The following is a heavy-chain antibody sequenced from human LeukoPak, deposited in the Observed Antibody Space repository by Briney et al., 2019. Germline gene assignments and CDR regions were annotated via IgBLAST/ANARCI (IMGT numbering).Heavy chain of an antibody. V-gene: IGHV3-53*01. CDR3: ARDQGVFGDYDSSGYPDAFDI. CDR2: IYSGTI. D-gene: IGHD3-22*01. CDR1: GFTVSSNS. Sequence: GGSLRLSCTVSGFTVSSNSMSWVRQAPGKGLEWVSFIYSGTIHYSDSVKGRFTISRDNSKNTLYLQMNSLRAEDTAVYYCARDQGVFGDYDSSGYPDAFDIWGQGTMVTVSS. J-gene: IGHJ3*02.